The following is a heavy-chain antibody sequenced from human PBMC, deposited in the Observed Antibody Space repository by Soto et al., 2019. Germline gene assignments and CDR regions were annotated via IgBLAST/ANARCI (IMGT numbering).Heavy chain of an antibody. CDR3: ARFRGGVVY. CDR2: IYYSGST. V-gene: IGHV4-31*02. J-gene: IGHJ4*02. D-gene: IGHD2-8*01. Sequence: SETLSHPWTVSGGSIGSGGYCWIWIRQHPGKGLEWIGYIYYSGSTYYNPSLKSRVTISVDTSKNQFSLKLSSVTAADTAVYYCARFRGGVVYWGQGTLVTVSS. CDR1: GGSIGSGGYC.